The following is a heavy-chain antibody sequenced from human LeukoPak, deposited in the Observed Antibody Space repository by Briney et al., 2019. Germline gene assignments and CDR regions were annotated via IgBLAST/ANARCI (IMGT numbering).Heavy chain of an antibody. V-gene: IGHV3-23*01. CDR1: GFTFSSYA. Sequence: GGSLRLSCAASGFTFSSYAMSWVRQAPGKGLEWVSAISGSGGSTYYADSVKGRFTISRDNSKNTLYLQMNSLRAEDTAVYYCAKGRGAARSYYYYYYMDVWGKGTTVTVSS. J-gene: IGHJ6*03. D-gene: IGHD6-6*01. CDR3: AKGRGAARSYYYYYYMDV. CDR2: ISGSGGST.